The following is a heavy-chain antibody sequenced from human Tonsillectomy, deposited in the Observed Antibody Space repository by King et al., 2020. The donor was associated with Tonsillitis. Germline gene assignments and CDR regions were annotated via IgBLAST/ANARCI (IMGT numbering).Heavy chain of an antibody. Sequence: VQLVESGGGLVQPGVALRLSCEASGFTFSSYWMHWVRQAPGKGLVWVSRIKSDGSSTSYADSVKGRFTISRENAKNTLYLQMNSLRDEDTAVYFCTRVRTVGFDAFDIWGQGTMVTVSS. CDR3: TRVRTVGFDAFDI. CDR1: GFTFSSYW. V-gene: IGHV3-74*01. D-gene: IGHD1/OR15-1a*01. J-gene: IGHJ3*02. CDR2: IKSDGSST.